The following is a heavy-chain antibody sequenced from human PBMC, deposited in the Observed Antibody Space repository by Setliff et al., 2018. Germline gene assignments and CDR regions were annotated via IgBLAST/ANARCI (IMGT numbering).Heavy chain of an antibody. CDR1: GGSISRSSYY. V-gene: IGHV4-39*07. CDR2: IYHSGST. J-gene: IGHJ4*02. Sequence: SETLSLTCTVSGGSISRSSYYWGWIRQPPGKGLEWIGSIYHSGSTNYNPSLKSRVTISVDTSKNQFSLKLSSVTAADTAVYYCASRATYYNFWSGYYLYWGQGTLVTVSS. CDR3: ASRATYYNFWSGYYLY. D-gene: IGHD3-3*01.